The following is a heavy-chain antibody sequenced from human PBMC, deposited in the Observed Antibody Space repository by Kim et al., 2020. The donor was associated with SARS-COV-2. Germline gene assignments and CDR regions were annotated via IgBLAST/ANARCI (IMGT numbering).Heavy chain of an antibody. CDR1: GYTFTSYY. V-gene: IGHV1-46*01. D-gene: IGHD3-22*01. J-gene: IGHJ5*02. Sequence: ASVKVSCKASGYTFTSYYMHWVRQAPGQGLEWMGIINPSGGSTSYAQKFQGRVTMTRDTSTSTVYMELSSLRSEDMAVYYCARVDYYDSSGYYESWFDPWGQGTLVTVSS. CDR2: INPSGGST. CDR3: ARVDYYDSSGYYESWFDP.